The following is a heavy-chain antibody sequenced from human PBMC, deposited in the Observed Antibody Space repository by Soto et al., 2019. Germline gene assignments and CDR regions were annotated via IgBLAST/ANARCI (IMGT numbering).Heavy chain of an antibody. Sequence: SETLSLTCPVSGGSISSYYWSWIRQPPGKGLEWIGYIFYIGSTNYNPSLKSRVTISIDTSKNQFSLRLSSVTAADTAVYYCARSGGSGTYSAGALDYWGQGTLVTVSS. CDR2: IFYIGST. CDR3: ARSGGSGTYSAGALDY. D-gene: IGHD3-10*01. J-gene: IGHJ4*02. V-gene: IGHV4-59*01. CDR1: GGSISSYY.